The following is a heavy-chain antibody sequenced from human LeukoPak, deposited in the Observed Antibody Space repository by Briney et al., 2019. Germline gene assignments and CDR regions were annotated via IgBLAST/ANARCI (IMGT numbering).Heavy chain of an antibody. CDR2: ISSSSSYI. D-gene: IGHD5-18*01. Sequence: GGSLRLSCAASGFTFSSYSMNWVRQAPGKGLEWVSSISSSSSYIYYADSVKGRFTISRDNAKNSLYLQMNSLRAEDTAVYYCARDLASGYSYGYLDVWGKGTTVTASS. CDR3: ARDLASGYSYGYLDV. J-gene: IGHJ6*03. CDR1: GFTFSSYS. V-gene: IGHV3-21*01.